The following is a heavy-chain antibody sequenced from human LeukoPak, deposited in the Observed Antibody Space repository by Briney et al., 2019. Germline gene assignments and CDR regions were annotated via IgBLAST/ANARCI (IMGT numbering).Heavy chain of an antibody. D-gene: IGHD3-22*01. J-gene: IGHJ4*02. V-gene: IGHV3-23*01. CDR3: AVMHRYYDGSGYWVQ. Sequence: PGGSLRLSCAASGFTFSPYAMSWVRQAPGKGLEWVSGISTSGGTTSYAESVKGRFTVSRDNPRNTLYMEMNSLRDEDTAVYYCAVMHRYYDGSGYWVQWGQGTLVTVSS. CDR2: ISTSGGTT. CDR1: GFTFSPYA.